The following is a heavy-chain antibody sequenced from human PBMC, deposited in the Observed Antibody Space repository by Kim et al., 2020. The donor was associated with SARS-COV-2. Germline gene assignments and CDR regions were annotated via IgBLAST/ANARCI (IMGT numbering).Heavy chain of an antibody. CDR2: IHNSGT. D-gene: IGHD3-10*01. Sequence: SETLSLTCTISVDSVSSGSSFWSWIRQLPGKGLEWLAHIHNSGTKYNPSLKSRVFTSVDTSKNQFSLKLTSVTAADTAVYFCARFFGLGIRWYIDLWGRG. CDR1: VDSVSSGSSF. V-gene: IGHV4-61*01. CDR3: ARFFGLGIRWYIDL. J-gene: IGHJ2*01.